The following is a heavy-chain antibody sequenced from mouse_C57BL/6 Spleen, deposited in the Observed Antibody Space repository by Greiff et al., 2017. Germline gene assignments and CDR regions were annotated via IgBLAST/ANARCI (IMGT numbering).Heavy chain of an antibody. CDR1: GYTFTDYY. CDR3: AKGNYVEFYAMDY. V-gene: IGHV1-76*01. J-gene: IGHJ4*01. D-gene: IGHD2-1*01. CDR2: IYPGSGNT. Sequence: QVQLQQSGAELVRPGASVKLSCKASGYTFTDYYINWVKQRPGQGLEWIARIYPGSGNTYYNEKFKGKATLTAEKSSSTAYMQLSSLTSEDSAVYFCAKGNYVEFYAMDYWGQGTSVTVSS.